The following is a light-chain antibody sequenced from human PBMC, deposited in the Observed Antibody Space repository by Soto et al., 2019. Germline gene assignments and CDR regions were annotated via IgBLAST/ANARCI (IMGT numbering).Light chain of an antibody. J-gene: IGKJ5*01. CDR3: HQSYDIPT. CDR2: VAF. Sequence: DIQMTQSPSTLSASVGDRVTITCRASQSISSWLAWYQQKPGKAPKLLIYVAFTLESGVPSRFSGSGSGTEFTLTIRSLQPEDFATYYCHQSYDIPTFGQGTRLEIK. V-gene: IGKV1-5*01. CDR1: QSISSW.